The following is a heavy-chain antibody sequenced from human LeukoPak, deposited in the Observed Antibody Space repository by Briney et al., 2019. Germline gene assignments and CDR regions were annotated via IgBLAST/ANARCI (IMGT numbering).Heavy chain of an antibody. J-gene: IGHJ4*02. CDR2: ISSGGDT. CDR3: ANRGRFYFDY. D-gene: IGHD3-10*01. Sequence: GGSLRLSCAASGFTFSSCAMSWVRQAPGKGLEWVSSISSGGDTYYADSVKGRFTISRDSSKNTLYLQMNSLRAEETAVYYCANRGRFYFDYWGQGTLVTVSS. CDR1: GFTFSSCA. V-gene: IGHV3-23*01.